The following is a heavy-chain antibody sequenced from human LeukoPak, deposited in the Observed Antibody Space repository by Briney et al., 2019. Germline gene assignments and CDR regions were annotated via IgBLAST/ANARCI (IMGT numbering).Heavy chain of an antibody. Sequence: SETLSLTCTVSGASVSSYYWSWIRQPPGRGLECIGYLSHSGSSDSNPSLKSRVTILVDTSKNQFSLKLTSVTAADTAVYYCARARYANAWYAFDIWGQGTMVTVSS. D-gene: IGHD2-2*01. J-gene: IGHJ3*02. CDR1: GASVSSYY. CDR3: ARARYANAWYAFDI. V-gene: IGHV4-59*02. CDR2: LSHSGSS.